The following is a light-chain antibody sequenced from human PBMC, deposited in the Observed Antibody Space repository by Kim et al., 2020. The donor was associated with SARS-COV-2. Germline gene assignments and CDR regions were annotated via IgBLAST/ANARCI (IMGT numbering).Light chain of an antibody. CDR3: GSYSASNTYV. J-gene: IGLJ1*01. V-gene: IGLV2-14*03. CDR2: DVT. CDR1: SRDIGGFSF. Sequence: GQSITISCTGSSRDIGGFSFVSWYQQHPGKAPKVIIYDVTGRPSGVSSRFSGSKSGNTASLTISGLQADDEADYYCGSYSASNTYVFGSGTKVTVL.